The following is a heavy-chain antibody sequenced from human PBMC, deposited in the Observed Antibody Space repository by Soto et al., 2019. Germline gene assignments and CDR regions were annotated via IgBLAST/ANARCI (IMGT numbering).Heavy chain of an antibody. CDR1: GGTFSSYT. V-gene: IGHV1-69*02. Sequence: SSVKVSCKASGGTFSSYTISWVRQAPGQGLEWMGRIIPILGMANYAQKFQGRVTITADKSTSTAYMELSSLRSEDTAVYYCAGRSGYLHMDVWGKGTTVTVSS. D-gene: IGHD3-3*01. CDR2: IIPILGMA. J-gene: IGHJ6*03. CDR3: AGRSGYLHMDV.